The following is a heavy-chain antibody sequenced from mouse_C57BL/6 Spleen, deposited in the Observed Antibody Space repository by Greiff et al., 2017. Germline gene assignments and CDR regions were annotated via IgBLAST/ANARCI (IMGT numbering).Heavy chain of an antibody. J-gene: IGHJ4*01. CDR2: ILPGSGST. V-gene: IGHV1-9*01. D-gene: IGHD1-1*01. CDR1: GYTFTGYW. Sequence: VQLQESGAELMKPGASVKLSCKATGYTFTGYWIEWVKQRPGHGLEWIGEILPGSGSTNYNEKFKGKATFTADTSSNTAYMQLSSLTTEDSAIYYCARSEKNYGSSYSAMDYWGQGTSVTVSS. CDR3: ARSEKNYGSSYSAMDY.